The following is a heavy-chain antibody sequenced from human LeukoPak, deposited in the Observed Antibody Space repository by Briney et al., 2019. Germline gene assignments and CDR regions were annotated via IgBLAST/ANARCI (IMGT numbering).Heavy chain of an antibody. CDR1: GFTFSSYG. Sequence: GGSLRLSCAASGFTFSSYGMHWVRQAPGKGLEWVAVTSYDGSNKYCADSVKGRFTISRDHSKNTLYLQMNSLRAEDTAVYYCAKDQRELAVAGTSRFDYWGQGTLVTVSS. D-gene: IGHD6-19*01. V-gene: IGHV3-30*18. CDR2: TSYDGSNK. CDR3: AKDQRELAVAGTSRFDY. J-gene: IGHJ4*02.